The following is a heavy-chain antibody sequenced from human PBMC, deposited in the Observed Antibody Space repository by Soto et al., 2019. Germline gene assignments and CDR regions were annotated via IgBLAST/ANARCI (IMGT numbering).Heavy chain of an antibody. CDR1: GFSISYFY. CDR2: IYYSGST. D-gene: IGHD5-12*01. Sequence: PSETLSLTWTFSGFSISYFYLSWIRHPPGKGLEWIGYIYYSGSTRYNPSLKSRVTISVDMSKNQFSLKLSSVIAADTAVYYCARAYGGFDNGLDVWGQGTAVNVSS. CDR3: ARAYGGFDNGLDV. V-gene: IGHV4-59*01. J-gene: IGHJ6*02.